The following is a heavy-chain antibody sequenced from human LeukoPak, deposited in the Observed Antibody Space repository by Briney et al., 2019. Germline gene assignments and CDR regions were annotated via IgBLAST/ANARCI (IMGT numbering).Heavy chain of an antibody. V-gene: IGHV3-23*01. CDR1: GFTFSSYA. CDR3: AKDRYDFWSGTPPFDY. CDR2: ISGSGGST. J-gene: IGHJ4*02. Sequence: PGGSLRLSCAASGFTFSSYAMHWVRQAPGKGLEWVSAISGSGGSTYYADSVKGRFAISRDNSKNTLYLQMNSLRAEDTAVYYCAKDRYDFWSGTPPFDYWGQGTLVTVSS. D-gene: IGHD3-3*01.